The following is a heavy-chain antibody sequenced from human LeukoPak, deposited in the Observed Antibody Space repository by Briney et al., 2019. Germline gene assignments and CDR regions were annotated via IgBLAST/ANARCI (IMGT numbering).Heavy chain of an antibody. CDR3: ARDRGNSAYGAWFDS. V-gene: IGHV3-23*01. CDR1: GFTFSSYA. J-gene: IGHJ5*01. CDR2: ISGSGGST. Sequence: GGSLRLSCAASGFTFSSYAMSWVRQARGKGLEWVSAISGSGGSTYYADSVKGRFTISRDNAKNSLFLQMNSLRAEDTGIYYCARDRGNSAYGAWFDSWGQGTLVTVSS. D-gene: IGHD5-12*01.